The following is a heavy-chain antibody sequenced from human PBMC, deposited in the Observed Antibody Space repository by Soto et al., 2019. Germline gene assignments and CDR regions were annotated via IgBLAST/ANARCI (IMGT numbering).Heavy chain of an antibody. Sequence: SETLSLTCAVYGGSFSGYYWSWIRQPPGKGLEWIGEINHSGSTNYNPSLKSRVTISVDTSKNQFSLKLSSVTAADTAVYYSERGGDLLADRNGRDYYYYMDVWSKAITVTVS. J-gene: IGHJ6*03. V-gene: IGHV4-34*01. CDR1: GGSFSGYY. CDR3: ERGGDLLADRNGRDYYYYMDV. D-gene: IGHD6-6*01. CDR2: INHSGST.